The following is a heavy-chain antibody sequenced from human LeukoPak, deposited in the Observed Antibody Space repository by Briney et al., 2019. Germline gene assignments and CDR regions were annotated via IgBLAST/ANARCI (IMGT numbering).Heavy chain of an antibody. CDR3: AKGRITIFGVVTQPLYYFDY. Sequence: GGSLRLSCAASGFTFSSYAMTWVRQAPGKGLEWVSVISGSGGSTYYADSVKGRFTFSRDNSKNTLYLQMNSLRAEDTAVYYCAKGRITIFGVVTQPLYYFDYWGQGTLVTVSS. CDR1: GFTFSSYA. CDR2: ISGSGGST. J-gene: IGHJ4*02. V-gene: IGHV3-23*01. D-gene: IGHD3-3*01.